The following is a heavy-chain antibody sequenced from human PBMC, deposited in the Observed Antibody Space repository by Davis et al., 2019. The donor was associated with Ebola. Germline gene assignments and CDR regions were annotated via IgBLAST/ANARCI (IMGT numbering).Heavy chain of an antibody. D-gene: IGHD6-19*01. CDR1: GGSISSSNW. J-gene: IGHJ4*02. Sequence: MPGGSLRLSCAVSGGSISSSNWWSRVRQPPGKGLEWIGEIYHSGSTNYNPSLKSRVTISVDKSKNQFSLKLSSVTAADTAVYYCARYSSGWIDYWGQGTLVTVSS. CDR3: ARYSSGWIDY. V-gene: IGHV4-4*02. CDR2: IYHSGST.